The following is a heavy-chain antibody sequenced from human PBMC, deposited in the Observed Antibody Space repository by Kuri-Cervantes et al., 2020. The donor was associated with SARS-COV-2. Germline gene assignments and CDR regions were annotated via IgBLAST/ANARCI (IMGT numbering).Heavy chain of an antibody. CDR3: ARDGGTYYDFWSGYHGRGMDV. D-gene: IGHD3-3*01. CDR1: GGTFSSYA. Sequence: SVKVSCKASGGTFSSYAISWVRQAPGQWLEWRGRIIPILGIANYAQKFQGRVTITADKSTSTAYMELSSLRSEDTAVYYCARDGGTYYDFWSGYHGRGMDVWGQGTTVTVSS. V-gene: IGHV1-69*04. J-gene: IGHJ6*02. CDR2: IIPILGIA.